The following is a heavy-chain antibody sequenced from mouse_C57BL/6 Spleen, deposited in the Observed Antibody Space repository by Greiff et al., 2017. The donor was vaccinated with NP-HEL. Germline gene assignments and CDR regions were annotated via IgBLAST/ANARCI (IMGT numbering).Heavy chain of an antibody. CDR2: IDPSDSYT. CDR3: ARWGGVDD. J-gene: IGHJ2*01. Sequence: QVQLQQPGAELVRPGTSVKLSCKASGYTFTSYWMHWVKQRPGQGLEWIGVIDPSDSYTNYNQKFKGKATLTVDTSSSTAYMQLSSLTSEDSAVYYCARWGGVDDWGQGTTLTVSS. CDR1: GYTFTSYW. V-gene: IGHV1-59*01.